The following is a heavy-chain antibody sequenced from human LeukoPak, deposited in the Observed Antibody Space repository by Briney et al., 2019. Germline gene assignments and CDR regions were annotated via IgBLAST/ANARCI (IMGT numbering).Heavy chain of an antibody. J-gene: IGHJ5*02. CDR2: IYPGDSDT. V-gene: IGHV5-51*01. Sequence: GESLKISFKGSGSSFTTYWIGWVRQMPGKGLEWMGIIYPGDSDTRYSPSFQGQVTISVDKSISTAYLQWSSLKASDTAMYYCARQRYSGSYLGFDPWGQGTLVTVSS. CDR1: GSSFTTYW. CDR3: ARQRYSGSYLGFDP. D-gene: IGHD1-26*01.